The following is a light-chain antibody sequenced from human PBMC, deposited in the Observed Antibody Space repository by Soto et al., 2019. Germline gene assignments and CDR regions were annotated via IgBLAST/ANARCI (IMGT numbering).Light chain of an antibody. CDR1: QSITNY. J-gene: IGKJ4*01. CDR2: AAS. Sequence: DIQMTQSPSALSASVGDRVTITSRASQSITNYLNWYQHKPGQAPNLMXYAASTLQAGVPSRFSGSGSGTDFTLTISRLETEDFAVYYCQQYGSSPGLTFGGGTKVDIK. CDR3: QQYGSSPGLT. V-gene: IGKV1-39*01.